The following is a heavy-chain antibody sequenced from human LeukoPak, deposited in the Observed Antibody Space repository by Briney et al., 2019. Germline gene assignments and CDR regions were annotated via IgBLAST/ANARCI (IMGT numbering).Heavy chain of an antibody. CDR3: ARDRRHSHSGFDY. D-gene: IGHD5-18*01. V-gene: IGHV3-21*01. Sequence: GGSLRLSCEVSGFTFSSYWMTWVRQTPGKGLEWVSSITSTSTYIYYADSVKGRFTISRDNAQNSLYLQMNSLRAEDTAVYYCARDRRHSHSGFDYWGQGTLVTVSS. CDR2: ITSTSTYI. CDR1: GFTFSSYW. J-gene: IGHJ4*02.